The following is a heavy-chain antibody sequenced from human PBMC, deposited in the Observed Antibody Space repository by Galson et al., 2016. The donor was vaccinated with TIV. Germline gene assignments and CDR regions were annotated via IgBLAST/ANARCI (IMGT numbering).Heavy chain of an antibody. CDR2: LRYDGSNK. CDR1: GFTFSSYG. J-gene: IGHJ4*02. Sequence: SLRLSCAASGFTFSSYGMHWVRQAPGKGLEWVAFLRYDGSNKYYGESVKGRFTIARDNSKNTLYLQMNSLRAEATAVYYCTKDSSVSVVVTAKGFDYWGQGTLVTVSS. CDR3: TKDSSVSVVVTAKGFDY. D-gene: IGHD2-21*02. V-gene: IGHV3-30*02.